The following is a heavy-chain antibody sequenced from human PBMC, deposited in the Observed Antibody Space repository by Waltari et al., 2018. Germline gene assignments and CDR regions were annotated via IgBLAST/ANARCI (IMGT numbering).Heavy chain of an antibody. V-gene: IGHV1-69*05. CDR3: ARDSPVVVPAARGYWFDP. CDR2: IIPIFGTA. Sequence: QVQLVQSGAEVKKPGSSVKVSCKASGGTFSSYAISWVRQAPGQGLEWMGGIIPIFGTANYAQKFQGKVTITTDESTSTAYMELSSLRSEDTAVYYCARDSPVVVPAARGYWFDPWGQGTLVTVSS. J-gene: IGHJ5*02. D-gene: IGHD2-2*01. CDR1: GGTFSSYA.